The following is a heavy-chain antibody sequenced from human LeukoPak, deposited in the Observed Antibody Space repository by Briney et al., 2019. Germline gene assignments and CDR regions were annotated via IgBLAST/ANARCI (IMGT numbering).Heavy chain of an antibody. D-gene: IGHD6-13*01. Sequence: ETLSLTCAVYGGSFSGYYWSWVRQAPGKGLEWLGRIKSNIDGGTTDYATPVKGRFSISRDDPGNTLYLQMNNLKTEDTAVYYCTTDAGYTSRWYNYWGQGTLVTVSP. CDR3: TTDAGYTSRWYNY. V-gene: IGHV3-15*01. CDR2: IKSNIDGGTT. CDR1: GGSFSGYY. J-gene: IGHJ4*02.